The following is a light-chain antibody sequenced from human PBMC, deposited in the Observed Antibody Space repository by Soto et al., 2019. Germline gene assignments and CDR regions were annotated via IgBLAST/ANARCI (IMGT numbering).Light chain of an antibody. J-gene: IGKJ3*01. Sequence: VFTQSPAPVSLSPGEGASLSCLGSQSGSSYLASYQQKHGQAPRLLIYDAANSATGSPARFSGSGSGAGVSLTISRLEPEDYAVHYCEQDGACLFSFGPGTKVDIK. CDR1: QSGSSY. CDR3: EQDGACLFS. CDR2: DAA. V-gene: IGKV3-11*01.